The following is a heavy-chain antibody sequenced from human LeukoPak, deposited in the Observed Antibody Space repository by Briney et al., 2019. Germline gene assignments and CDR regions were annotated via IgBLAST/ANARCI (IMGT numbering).Heavy chain of an antibody. CDR1: GFIFSHHG. J-gene: IGHJ4*01. D-gene: IGHD4-11*01. CDR3: ARDAQRGFDYSTSPKN. Sequence: GGSLRLSCAASGFIFSHHGMHWVRQAPGKGLEWVAVIWSDGTNRFYADSVKGRCTISRDNSQNTVFLQMNSLRVEDTAIYFCARDAQRGFDYSTSPKNWGHGILVTVSS. CDR2: IWSDGTNR. V-gene: IGHV3-33*01.